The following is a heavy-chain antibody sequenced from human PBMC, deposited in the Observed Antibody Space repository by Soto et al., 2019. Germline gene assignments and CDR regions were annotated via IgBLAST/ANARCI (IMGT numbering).Heavy chain of an antibody. Sequence: ASVKVSCKASGGTFSSYGISWVRQAPGQGLEWMGWISAYNGNTNYAQKLQGRVTMTTDTSTSTAYMELRSLRSDDTAVYYCARSLGYYDSSAPGYWGQGTLVTVSS. CDR2: ISAYNGNT. V-gene: IGHV1-18*01. J-gene: IGHJ4*02. CDR1: GGTFSSYG. D-gene: IGHD3-22*01. CDR3: ARSLGYYDSSAPGY.